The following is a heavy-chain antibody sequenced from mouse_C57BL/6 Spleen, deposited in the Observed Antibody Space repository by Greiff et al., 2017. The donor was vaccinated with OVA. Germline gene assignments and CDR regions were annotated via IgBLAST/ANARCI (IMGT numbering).Heavy chain of an antibody. CDR2: IHPNSGST. Sequence: QVQLKQPGAELVKPGASVKLSCNASGYTFTSYWMHWVKQRPGQGLEWIGMIHPNSGSTNYNEKFKSKATLTVDKSSSTAYMQLSSLTSEDSAVYYCARAYYYGSSPFFDYWGQGTTLTVSS. CDR1: GYTFTSYW. V-gene: IGHV1-64*01. D-gene: IGHD1-1*01. J-gene: IGHJ2*01. CDR3: ARAYYYGSSPFFDY.